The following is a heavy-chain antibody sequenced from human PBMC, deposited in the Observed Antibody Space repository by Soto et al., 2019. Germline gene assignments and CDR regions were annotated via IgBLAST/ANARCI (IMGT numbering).Heavy chain of an antibody. D-gene: IGHD3-16*02. V-gene: IGHV4-31*11. Sequence: SETLSLTCAVSGASISSDAYYWSWIRQHPGKGLEWIGYISYSGSTYYNPSLKSRVTISVDTSKNQFSLKLTSVTAADTAVYYCARYRFSDTWSKFDYWGQGILVTVSS. CDR1: GASISSDAYY. CDR3: ARYRFSDTWSKFDY. J-gene: IGHJ4*02. CDR2: ISYSGST.